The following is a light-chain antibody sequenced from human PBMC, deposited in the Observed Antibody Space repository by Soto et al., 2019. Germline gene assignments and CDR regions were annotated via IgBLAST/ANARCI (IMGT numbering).Light chain of an antibody. CDR2: AAS. J-gene: IGKJ1*01. CDR1: QDIRSE. Sequence: AIQMTQSPSSLSASVGDRVTITCRASQDIRSELGWYQQKPGKAPNLLIYAASTLQSGVPSRFSGSGSGTDFTLTISSLQPEDFATYYCLHDYNYPRTFGQGTKVDIK. V-gene: IGKV1-6*01. CDR3: LHDYNYPRT.